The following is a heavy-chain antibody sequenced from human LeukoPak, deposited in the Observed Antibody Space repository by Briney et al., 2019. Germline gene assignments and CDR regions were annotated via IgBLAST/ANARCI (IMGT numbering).Heavy chain of an antibody. CDR1: GYSFTTYW. D-gene: IGHD5-18*01. CDR2: IYPGDSDT. CDR3: ARRTSAMDDY. Sequence: GESLKISCKVSGYSFTTYWIGWVRQVPGKGLEWMGIIYPGDSDTRYSPSFQGQVTISADKSISTAYLQWSSLKASDTAMYYCARRTSAMDDYWGQGTLVTVSS. V-gene: IGHV5-51*01. J-gene: IGHJ4*02.